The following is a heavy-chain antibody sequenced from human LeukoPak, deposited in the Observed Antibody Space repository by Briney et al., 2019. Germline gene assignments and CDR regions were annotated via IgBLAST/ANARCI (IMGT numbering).Heavy chain of an antibody. Sequence: GGSLRLSCAASGFTFSSYAMSWVRQAPGKGLEWVSAISGSGGSTYYADSVKGRFTICRDNSKNTLYLQMNSLRAEDTAVYYCAKVGDSSWYVHWGQGTLVTVSS. D-gene: IGHD6-13*01. CDR3: AKVGDSSWYVH. V-gene: IGHV3-23*01. CDR1: GFTFSSYA. J-gene: IGHJ4*02. CDR2: ISGSGGST.